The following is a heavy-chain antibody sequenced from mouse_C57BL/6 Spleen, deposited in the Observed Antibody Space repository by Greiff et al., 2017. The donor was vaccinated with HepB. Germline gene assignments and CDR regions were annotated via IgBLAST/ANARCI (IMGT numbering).Heavy chain of an antibody. CDR1: GYNIKGYY. CDR3: ASNTTLGKDYFDY. V-gene: IGHV14-2*01. D-gene: IGHD1-1*01. Sequence: VQLQQSGAELVKPGASVKLSCTASGYNIKGYYMHWVKQRPEQGLEWIGRIDPEDGDTKYAQKFQGKATITADTSSNTAYMQLNILTSEDTAVYYCASNTTLGKDYFDYWGQGTTLTVSS. CDR2: IDPEDGDT. J-gene: IGHJ2*01.